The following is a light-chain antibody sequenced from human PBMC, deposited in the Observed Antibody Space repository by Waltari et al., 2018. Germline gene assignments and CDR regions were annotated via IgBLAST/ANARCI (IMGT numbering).Light chain of an antibody. Sequence: QSALTQPASVSGSPGQSITISCTGTSSDVGSYNYVSWYQQHPGKAPKLMIYEVSNRPSGVSNRFSGSKSGNTASLTISGLQAEDEAVYYCSSYTSSDTSYLFGTATKVTVL. CDR3: SSYTSSDTSYL. J-gene: IGLJ1*01. CDR1: SSDVGSYNY. CDR2: EVS. V-gene: IGLV2-14*01.